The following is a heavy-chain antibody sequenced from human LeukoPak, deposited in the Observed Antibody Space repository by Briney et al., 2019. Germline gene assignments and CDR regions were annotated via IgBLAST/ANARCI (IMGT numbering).Heavy chain of an antibody. CDR1: GGSISSYY. V-gene: IGHV4-59*06. Sequence: SETLSLTCTISGGSISSYYWSWIRQHPGKGLEWIGYIYYSGSTYYNPSLKSRVTISVDTSKNQFSLKLSSVTAADTAVYYCARDGYYYGSGSSGFDYWGQGTLVTVSS. D-gene: IGHD3-10*01. CDR3: ARDGYYYGSGSSGFDY. J-gene: IGHJ4*02. CDR2: IYYSGST.